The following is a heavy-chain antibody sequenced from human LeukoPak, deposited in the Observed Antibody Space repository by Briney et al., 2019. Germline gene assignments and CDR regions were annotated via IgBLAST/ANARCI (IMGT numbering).Heavy chain of an antibody. D-gene: IGHD3-10*01. V-gene: IGHV3-9*01. CDR1: GFTFDDYA. CDR2: ISWNSGSI. Sequence: PGGSLRLSCAASGFTFDDYAMHWVRQAPGKGLEWVSGISWNSGSIGYADSVKGRFTISRDNAKNSLYLQMNSLRAEDTALYYCAKAGGSFGELFSWHFDLWGRGTLVTVSS. J-gene: IGHJ2*01. CDR3: AKAGGSFGELFSWHFDL.